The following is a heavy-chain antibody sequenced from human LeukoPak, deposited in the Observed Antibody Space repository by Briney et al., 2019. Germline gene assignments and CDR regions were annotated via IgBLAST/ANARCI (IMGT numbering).Heavy chain of an antibody. Sequence: SETLSLTCTSSGDSIPSSSYYWGWIRQPPGKGLEWIGSMCYSGNTYYNPSLKSRVTISVDTSKNHFSLKLSSVTAADTAVYYCAREITPWPTPHTAPPDDAFGIWGQGTMVTVSS. CDR2: MCYSGNT. J-gene: IGHJ3*02. V-gene: IGHV4-39*07. D-gene: IGHD1-14*01. CDR1: GDSIPSSSYY. CDR3: AREITPWPTPHTAPPDDAFGI.